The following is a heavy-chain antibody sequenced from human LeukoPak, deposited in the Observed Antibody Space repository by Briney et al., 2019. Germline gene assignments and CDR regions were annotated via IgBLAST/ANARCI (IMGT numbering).Heavy chain of an antibody. CDR1: GYTFTSYY. CDR3: ARGYLRGEARPIATY. CDR2: INPSGGST. V-gene: IGHV1-46*01. Sequence: ASVKVSCKASGYTFTSYYMHWVRQAPGQGLEWMGIINPSGGSTSYAQKFQGRVTMTRDTSTSTVYMELSSLRSEDTAVYYCARGYLRGEARPIATYWGQGTLVTVSS. J-gene: IGHJ4*02. D-gene: IGHD3-10*01.